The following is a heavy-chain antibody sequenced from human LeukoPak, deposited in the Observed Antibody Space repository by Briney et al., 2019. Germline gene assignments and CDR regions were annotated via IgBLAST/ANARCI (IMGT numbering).Heavy chain of an antibody. D-gene: IGHD2-2*01. CDR3: ARDLGYCTSTTCYAPYYLDY. Sequence: SETLSLTCAVYGGSFSGYYWSWIRQPPGKGLEWIGEINHSGSTNYNPSLKSRVTISVDTSKNQFSLKLSSVTAEDTAVYYCARDLGYCTSTTCYAPYYLDYWGQGTLVTVSS. CDR2: INHSGST. CDR1: GGSFSGYY. V-gene: IGHV4-34*01. J-gene: IGHJ4*02.